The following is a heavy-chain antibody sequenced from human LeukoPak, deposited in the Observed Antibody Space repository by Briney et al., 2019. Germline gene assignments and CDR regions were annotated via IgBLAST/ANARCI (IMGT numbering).Heavy chain of an antibody. CDR1: GGSISSTNW. CDR3: ARTKSGWYYSDY. D-gene: IGHD6-19*01. Sequence: PSGTLSLTCAVSGGSISSTNWWSWVRQPPGKGLEWIGEIFHSGTTNYNPSLKSRVTILVDTSKNQFSLNLSSVTAADTAVYYCARTKSGWYYSDYWGQGTLVSVSS. CDR2: IFHSGTT. V-gene: IGHV4-4*02. J-gene: IGHJ4*02.